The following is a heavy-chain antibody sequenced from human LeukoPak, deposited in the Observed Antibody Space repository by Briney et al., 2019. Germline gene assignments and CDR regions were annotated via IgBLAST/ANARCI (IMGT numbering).Heavy chain of an antibody. D-gene: IGHD6-13*01. CDR1: GFTFSSYA. CDR3: ARGRVAAAGTGSSPLYYYMDV. Sequence: GGSLRLSCAASGFTFSSYAMHWVRQAPGKGLEWVAVISYDGSNKYYADSVKGRFTISRDNSKNTLYLQMNSLRAEDTAVYYCARGRVAAAGTGSSPLYYYMDVWGKGTTVTVSS. J-gene: IGHJ6*03. V-gene: IGHV3-30-3*01. CDR2: ISYDGSNK.